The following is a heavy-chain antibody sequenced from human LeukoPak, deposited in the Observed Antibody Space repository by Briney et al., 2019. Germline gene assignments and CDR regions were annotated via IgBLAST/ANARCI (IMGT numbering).Heavy chain of an antibody. V-gene: IGHV3-23*01. CDR3: AKSAGLYYYYYGMDV. CDR2: ISGSGGST. Sequence: SGGSLRLSCAASGFTFSSYAMSWVRQAPGKGLEWVSAISGSGGSTYYADSVKGRFTISRDNSKNTLYLQMNSLRAEDTAVYYCAKSAGLYYYYYGMDVWGQGTTVTVSS. CDR1: GFTFSSYA. J-gene: IGHJ6*02.